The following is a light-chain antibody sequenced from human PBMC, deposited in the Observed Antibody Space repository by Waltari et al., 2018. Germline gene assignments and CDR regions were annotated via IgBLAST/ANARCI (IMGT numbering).Light chain of an antibody. Sequence: IVLYGSNNKNYLAWYQQKPGQPPKLLIYWASTRESGVPDRFSGSVSGTDFTLTISSLQAEDVAVYYCQHYYSPPWTFGQGTKVEIK. V-gene: IGKV4-1*01. CDR2: WAS. J-gene: IGKJ1*01. CDR3: QHYYSPPWT. CDR1: IVLYGSNNKNY.